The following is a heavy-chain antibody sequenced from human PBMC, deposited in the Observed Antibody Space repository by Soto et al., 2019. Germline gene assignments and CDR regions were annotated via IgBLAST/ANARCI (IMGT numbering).Heavy chain of an antibody. D-gene: IGHD3-10*01. Sequence: ASVKVSCKASGYTFTSYDINWVRQATGQGLEWTGWMNPNSGNTGYAQKFQGRVTMTRNTSISTAYMELSSLRSEDTAVYYCARGFTMVRGVIMVFWFDPWGQGTLVTVSS. V-gene: IGHV1-8*01. CDR2: MNPNSGNT. J-gene: IGHJ5*02. CDR1: GYTFTSYD. CDR3: ARGFTMVRGVIMVFWFDP.